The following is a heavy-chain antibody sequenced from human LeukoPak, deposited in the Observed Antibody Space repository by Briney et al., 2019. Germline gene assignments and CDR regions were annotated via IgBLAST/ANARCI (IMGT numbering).Heavy chain of an antibody. J-gene: IGHJ4*02. V-gene: IGHV4-39*01. CDR3: ARLDQWLVTYYFDY. D-gene: IGHD6-19*01. CDR1: GGSISSSSYY. Sequence: PSEILSLTCTVSGGSISSSSYYWGWIRQPPGKGLEWIGSIYYSGSTYYNPSLKSRVTISVDTSKNQFSLKLSSVTAADTAVYYCARLDQWLVTYYFDYWGQGTLVTVSS. CDR2: IYYSGST.